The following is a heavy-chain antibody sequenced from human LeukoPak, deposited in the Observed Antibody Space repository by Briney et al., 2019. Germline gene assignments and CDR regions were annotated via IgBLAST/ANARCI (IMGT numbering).Heavy chain of an antibody. CDR3: ARGPISSGVDY. CDR1: EFTVSSNY. J-gene: IGHJ4*02. V-gene: IGHV3-66*01. CDR2: IYSGGST. D-gene: IGHD6-19*01. Sequence: GGPLRLSCAASEFTVSSNYMSWVRQAPGKGLEWVSVIYSGGSTYYADSVKGRFTISRDNSKNTLYLQMNSLRAEDTAVYYCARGPISSGVDYWGQGTLVTVSS.